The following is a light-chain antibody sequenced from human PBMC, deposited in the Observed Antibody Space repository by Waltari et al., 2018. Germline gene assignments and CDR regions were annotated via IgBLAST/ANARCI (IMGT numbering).Light chain of an antibody. Sequence: EIMLTQSPGTLSLSPGERATLSCRASQSISKYLAWYQQKPGQAPRLLIYDASIRATGNPDRFSGSGYGTDFSLTISRLEPEDYAVYYCQKYGSLPATFGRGTKVEIK. CDR2: DAS. CDR1: QSISKY. V-gene: IGKV3-20*01. CDR3: QKYGSLPAT. J-gene: IGKJ1*01.